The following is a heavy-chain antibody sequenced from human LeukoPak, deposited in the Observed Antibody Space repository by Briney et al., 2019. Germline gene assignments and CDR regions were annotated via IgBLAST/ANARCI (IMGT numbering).Heavy chain of an antibody. D-gene: IGHD2-21*02. CDR3: ARRDRRHFDY. Sequence: GASVKVSCKASGYSVTNHAIHWVRQAPGQRLEWMGWINVGNADTKYSQMFQGRGTITRDTSANTAYMELTSLRSEDTAVYYCARRDRRHFDYWGQGTPVTVSS. V-gene: IGHV1-3*01. CDR2: INVGNADT. CDR1: GYSVTNHA. J-gene: IGHJ4*02.